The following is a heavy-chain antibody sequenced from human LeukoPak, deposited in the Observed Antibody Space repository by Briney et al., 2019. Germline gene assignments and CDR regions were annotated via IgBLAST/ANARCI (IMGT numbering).Heavy chain of an antibody. D-gene: IGHD2/OR15-2a*01. V-gene: IGHV3-66*01. CDR2: IYSGGST. CDR1: GFTVSSTY. Sequence: GGSLRLSCAASGFTVSSTYMTWVRQAPGKGLEWVSLIYSGGSTIYADSVKGRFTISRDNSKNTVYLQMNSLRAEDTAVYYCARDRSGDSTTYYTDYWGQGTLVTVSS. CDR3: ARDRSGDSTTYYTDY. J-gene: IGHJ4*02.